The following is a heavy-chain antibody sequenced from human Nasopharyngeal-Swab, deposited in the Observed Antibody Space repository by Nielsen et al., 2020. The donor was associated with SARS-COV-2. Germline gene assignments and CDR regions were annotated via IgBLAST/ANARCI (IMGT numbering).Heavy chain of an antibody. Sequence: WIRRPPGKGLEWVAVISYDGSNKYYADSVKGRFTISRDNSKNTLYLQMNSLRAEDTAVYYCAKEGYSGYDPLGMDVWGQGTTVTVSS. D-gene: IGHD5-12*01. CDR3: AKEGYSGYDPLGMDV. V-gene: IGHV3-30*18. CDR2: ISYDGSNK. J-gene: IGHJ6*02.